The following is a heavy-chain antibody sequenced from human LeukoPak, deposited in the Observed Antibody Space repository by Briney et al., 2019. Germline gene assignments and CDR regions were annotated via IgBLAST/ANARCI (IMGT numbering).Heavy chain of an antibody. CDR1: GGSISRYY. Sequence: PSETLSLTCTVSGGSISRYYWSWIRQPPGKGLEWIGYIYYSGSTNYNPSLKSRVTISVDTSKNQFSLKLSSVTAADTAVYYCARSCGGDCPFDYWGQGTLVTVPS. CDR2: IYYSGST. CDR3: ARSCGGDCPFDY. D-gene: IGHD2-21*01. V-gene: IGHV4-59*01. J-gene: IGHJ4*02.